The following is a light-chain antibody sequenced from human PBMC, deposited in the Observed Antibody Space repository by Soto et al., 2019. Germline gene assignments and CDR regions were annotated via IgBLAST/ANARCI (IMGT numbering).Light chain of an antibody. J-gene: IGLJ3*02. CDR1: SSDIGGYSY. CDR2: EVS. V-gene: IGLV2-8*01. Sequence: QSVLTQPPSASGSPGQSVTISCTGTSSDIGGYSYVSWYQQHPGKAPKVMIYEVSKRPSGVPDRFSGSKSGNTASLTVSGLQPEDEADYYCSSYAGSNNLGVFGGGTQLTVL. CDR3: SSYAGSNNLGV.